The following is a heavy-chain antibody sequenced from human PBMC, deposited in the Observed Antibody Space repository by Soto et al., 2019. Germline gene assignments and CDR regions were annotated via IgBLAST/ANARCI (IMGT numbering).Heavy chain of an antibody. J-gene: IGHJ4*02. CDR3: VRELGLAY. Sequence: PVGSLRLSCAASGFTLSNYWMTWVRQAPGEGLEWVANINKDGSQKNYVDSVKGRFTIARDNGQNSLSLQINSLRVEDTAVYYCVRELGLAYWGQGALVTVSS. V-gene: IGHV3-7*03. D-gene: IGHD7-27*01. CDR2: INKDGSQK. CDR1: GFTLSNYW.